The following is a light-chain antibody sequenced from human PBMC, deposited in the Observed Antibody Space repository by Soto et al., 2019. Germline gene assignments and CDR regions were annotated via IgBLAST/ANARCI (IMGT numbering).Light chain of an antibody. V-gene: IGKV3-20*01. CDR2: GAS. Sequence: EILVTQSPGTQPLSPGERSTLSCRASQSVSNNYLAWYQQKPGQAPRLLIYGASDRATGILDRFSGSGSGTEFTLTISRLEPEDFTVAYCQQSNDLPRTFGQGTKVDI. CDR1: QSVSNNY. J-gene: IGKJ1*01. CDR3: QQSNDLPRT.